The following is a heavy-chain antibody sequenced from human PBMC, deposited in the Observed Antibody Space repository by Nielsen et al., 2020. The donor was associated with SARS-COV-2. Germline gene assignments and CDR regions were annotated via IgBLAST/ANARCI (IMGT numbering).Heavy chain of an antibody. Sequence: GESLKISCAASGFTFSSYGMHWVRQAPGKGLEWVAVIWYDGSNKFYADSVKGRFTISRDNSKNTLYLQMNSLRAEDTAVYYCARGYYDILYAFDIWGQGTIVTVSS. V-gene: IGHV3-33*01. D-gene: IGHD3-9*01. CDR2: IWYDGSNK. J-gene: IGHJ3*02. CDR3: ARGYYDILYAFDI. CDR1: GFTFSSYG.